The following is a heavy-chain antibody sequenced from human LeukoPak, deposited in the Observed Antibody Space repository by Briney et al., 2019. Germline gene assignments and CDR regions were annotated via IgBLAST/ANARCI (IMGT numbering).Heavy chain of an antibody. CDR3: AITWYYYGSGSAYNWFDP. D-gene: IGHD3-10*01. J-gene: IGHJ5*02. CDR1: GYTLTELS. CDR2: FDPEDGET. V-gene: IGHV1-24*01. Sequence: ASVKVSCKVSGYTLTELSMHWVRQAPGKGLEWMGGFDPEDGETIYAQKFQGRVTMTEDTSTDTAYVELSSLRSEDTAVYYCAITWYYYGSGSAYNWFDPWGQGTLVTVSS.